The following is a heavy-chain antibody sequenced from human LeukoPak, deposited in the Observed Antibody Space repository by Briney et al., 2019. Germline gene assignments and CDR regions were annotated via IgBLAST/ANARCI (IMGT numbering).Heavy chain of an antibody. CDR1: GFIFSDYY. D-gene: IGHD3-10*01. Sequence: GSLRLSCAASGFIFSDYYMSWIRQPPGKGLEWIGEINHSGSTNYNPSLKSRVTISVDTSKNQFSLKLSSVTAADTAVYYCARPRGMYYYGSGAFDYWGQGTLVTVSS. V-gene: IGHV4-34*01. CDR2: INHSGST. J-gene: IGHJ4*02. CDR3: ARPRGMYYYGSGAFDY.